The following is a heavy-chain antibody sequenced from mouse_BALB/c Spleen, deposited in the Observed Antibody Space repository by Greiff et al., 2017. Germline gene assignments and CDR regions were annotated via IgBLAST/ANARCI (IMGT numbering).Heavy chain of an antibody. J-gene: IGHJ2*01. D-gene: IGHD1-2*01. CDR2: INPSTGYT. V-gene: IGHV1-7*01. Sequence: VQLQQSGAELAKPGASVKMSCKASGYTFTSYWMHWVKQRPGQGLEWIGYINPSTGYTEYNQKFKYKATLTADKSSSTAYMQLSSLTSEDSAVYYCARFITTAKVDYWGQGTTLTVSS. CDR3: ARFITTAKVDY. CDR1: GYTFTSYW.